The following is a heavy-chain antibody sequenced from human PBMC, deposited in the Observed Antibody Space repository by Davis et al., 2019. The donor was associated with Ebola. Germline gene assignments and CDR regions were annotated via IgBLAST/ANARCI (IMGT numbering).Heavy chain of an antibody. V-gene: IGHV1-46*01. CDR3: ARGGGDETTPRSNWFDP. CDR1: GYTFTSYY. CDR2: INPSGGST. Sequence: ASVKVSCKASGYTFTSYYMHWVRQAPGQGLEWMGIINPSGGSTSYAQKFQGRVTMTRDTSTSTVYMELSSLRSEDTAVYYCARGGGDETTPRSNWFDPWGQGTLVTVSS. J-gene: IGHJ5*02. D-gene: IGHD3-16*01.